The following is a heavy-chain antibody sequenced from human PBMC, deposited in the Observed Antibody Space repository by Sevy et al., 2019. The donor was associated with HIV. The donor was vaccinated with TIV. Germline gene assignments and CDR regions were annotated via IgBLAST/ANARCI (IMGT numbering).Heavy chain of an antibody. V-gene: IGHV1-46*03. D-gene: IGHD2-21*02. CDR1: GYTFTSYY. CDR2: INPSAGST. Sequence: ASVKVSCKASGYTFTSYYMHWVRQAPGQGLEWMGIINPSAGSTRYAQKFQGRVTMTRDTSTSTVYMELSSLRSEDTAVYYCAIYLNREDGYCGGYCYRYYYYGMDVWGQGTTVTVSS. J-gene: IGHJ6*02. CDR3: AIYLNREDGYCGGYCYRYYYYGMDV.